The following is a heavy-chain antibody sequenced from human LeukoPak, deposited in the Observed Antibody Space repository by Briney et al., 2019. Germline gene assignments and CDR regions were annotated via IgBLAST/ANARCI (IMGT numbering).Heavy chain of an antibody. CDR3: ARAKKYTTPDHPEIYYYGMDV. V-gene: IGHV1-46*01. CDR2: INPSGGST. Sequence: ASVTVPCKASGYTFTSYYMHWVRQAPGQGLEWMGIINPSGGSTNYAQKFQGRVTITADESTSTTYMELSSLRSEDTAVYYCARAKKYTTPDHPEIYYYGMDVWGQGTTVTVSS. J-gene: IGHJ6*02. CDR1: GYTFTSYY. D-gene: IGHD4-11*01.